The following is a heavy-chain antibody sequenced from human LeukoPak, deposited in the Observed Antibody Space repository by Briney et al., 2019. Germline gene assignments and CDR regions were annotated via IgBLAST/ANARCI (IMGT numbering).Heavy chain of an antibody. CDR1: GFTFSSYA. D-gene: IGHD6-13*01. CDR2: IYYSGST. CDR3: ARSRGYFDY. J-gene: IGHJ4*02. V-gene: IGHV4-59*01. Sequence: GSLRLSCAASGFTFSSYAMSWIRQPPGKGLEWIGYIYYSGSTNYNPSLKSRVTISVDTSKNQFSLKLSSVTAADTALYYCARSRGYFDYWGQGTLVTVSS.